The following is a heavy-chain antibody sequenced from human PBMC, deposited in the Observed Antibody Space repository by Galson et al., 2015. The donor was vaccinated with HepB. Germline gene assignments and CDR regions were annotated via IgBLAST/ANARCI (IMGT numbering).Heavy chain of an antibody. V-gene: IGHV1-69*06. CDR1: GGTFSSYA. CDR2: IIPIFGTA. Sequence: QSGAEVKKPGESLKISCTASGGTFSSYAISWVRQAPGQGLEWRGGIIPIFGTANYAQKFQGRVTITADKSTSIAYMELSSLRSEDTAVYYCARGVYSGYDYGDNYYYYGMDVWGQGTTVTVSS. J-gene: IGHJ6*02. D-gene: IGHD5-12*01. CDR3: ARGVYSGYDYGDNYYYYGMDV.